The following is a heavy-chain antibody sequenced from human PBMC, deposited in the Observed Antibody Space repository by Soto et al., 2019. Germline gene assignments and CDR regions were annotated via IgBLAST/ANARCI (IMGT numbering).Heavy chain of an antibody. D-gene: IGHD5-18*01. Sequence: QVQLVESGGGVVQPGRSLRLSCAASGFTFSSYAMHWVRQAPGKGLEWVAVISYDGSNKYYADSVKGRFTISRDNSKNTLYLQMNSLRAEDTAVYYCARGGVTASGWLDPWGQGTLVTVSS. V-gene: IGHV3-30-3*01. CDR3: ARGGVTASGWLDP. CDR1: GFTFSSYA. J-gene: IGHJ5*02. CDR2: ISYDGSNK.